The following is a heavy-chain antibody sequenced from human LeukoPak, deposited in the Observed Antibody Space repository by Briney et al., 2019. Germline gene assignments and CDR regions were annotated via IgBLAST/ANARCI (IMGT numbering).Heavy chain of an antibody. CDR3: VRVWDTNFDY. D-gene: IGHD1-26*01. J-gene: IGHJ4*02. Sequence: SETLSLTCTVSGGSMSPYFWSWIRRPAGKGLEWIGRIYPSGNTNYNPSLKSRVTMSVDTSKNQFSLMLSSVTAADTAVYYCVRVWDTNFDYWGQGTLVTVSS. V-gene: IGHV4-4*07. CDR1: GGSMSPYF. CDR2: IYPSGNT.